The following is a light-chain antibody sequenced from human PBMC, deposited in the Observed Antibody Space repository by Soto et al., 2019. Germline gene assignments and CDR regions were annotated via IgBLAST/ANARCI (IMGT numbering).Light chain of an antibody. CDR2: GAS. J-gene: IGKJ1*01. CDR1: QSVSHNY. V-gene: IGKV3-20*01. Sequence: EIVLTQSPGTLSLSPGERATLSCRASQSVSHNYLAWYQQKPGQSPTLLIYGASSRATGIPDRFSGSGSGTAFILTISRLEPADFAVYYCQQYDRSWTFGKGTKVEIK. CDR3: QQYDRSWT.